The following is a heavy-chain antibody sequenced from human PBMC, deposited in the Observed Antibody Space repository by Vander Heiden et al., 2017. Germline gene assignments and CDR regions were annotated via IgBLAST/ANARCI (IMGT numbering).Heavy chain of an antibody. J-gene: IGHJ5*02. V-gene: IGHV3-23*01. Sequence: EVQLLESGGGLVQPGGSLRLSCAASGFTFSSYALSWVRQAPGKGLEWVSAISGSGGSTYYADSVKGRVSISRDNSKNTLYLQMHSLRAEDTAVYYCAKGRVVGAVMRGSEWFDPWGHGSLVTVSS. CDR1: GFTFSSYA. CDR3: AKGRVVGAVMRGSEWFDP. D-gene: IGHD2-15*01. CDR2: ISGSGGST.